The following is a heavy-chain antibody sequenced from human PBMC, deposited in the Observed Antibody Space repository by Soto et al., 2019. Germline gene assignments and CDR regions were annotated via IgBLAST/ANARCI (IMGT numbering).Heavy chain of an antibody. J-gene: IGHJ5*02. Sequence: SETLSLTCTVSGGSISSSSYYWGWIRQPPGKGLEWIGSIYYSGSTYYNPSLKSRVTISVDTSKNQFSLKLSSVTAADTAVYYCARPHRGYGSGEFDPWGQGTLVTVSS. CDR3: ARPHRGYGSGEFDP. D-gene: IGHD3-10*01. CDR1: GGSISSSSYY. CDR2: IYYSGST. V-gene: IGHV4-39*01.